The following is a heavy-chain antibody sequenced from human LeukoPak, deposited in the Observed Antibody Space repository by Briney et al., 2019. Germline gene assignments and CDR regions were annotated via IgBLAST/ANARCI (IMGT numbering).Heavy chain of an antibody. V-gene: IGHV1-69*13. J-gene: IGHJ3*02. D-gene: IGHD6-6*01. CDR3: ARVGSYTPCAFDI. CDR2: IIPIFGTA. CDR1: GGSFSCYA. Sequence: SVKVSCKASGGSFSCYAISWVRQAPGQGLEWMGGIIPIFGTANYAQKFQGRVTITADESTSTAYMELSSLRSEDTAVYYCARVGSYTPCAFDIWGQGTMVTVSS.